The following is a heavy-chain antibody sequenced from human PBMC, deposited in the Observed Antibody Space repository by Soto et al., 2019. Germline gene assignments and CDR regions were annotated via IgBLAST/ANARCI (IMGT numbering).Heavy chain of an antibody. J-gene: IGHJ4*02. CDR3: AGGYSSSWYDFDY. Sequence: GGSLRLSCAASGFTFSSYAMHWVRQAPGKGLEWVAVISYDGSNKYYADSVKGRFTISRDNSKNTLYLQMNSLRAEYTAVYYCAGGYSSSWYDFDYWGQGTLVTVSS. CDR1: GFTFSSYA. CDR2: ISYDGSNK. V-gene: IGHV3-30-3*01. D-gene: IGHD6-13*01.